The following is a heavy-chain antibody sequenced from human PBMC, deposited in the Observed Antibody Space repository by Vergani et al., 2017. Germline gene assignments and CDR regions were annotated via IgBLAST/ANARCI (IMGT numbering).Heavy chain of an antibody. Sequence: QVQLVQSGAELKKPGASVKVSCKASGYTFTGYYMHWVRQAPGQGLEWMGWINPNSGGTNYAQKFQGRVTMTRDTSISTAYMVLSRLRSDDTAVYYCARRYSSSWYYFDYWGQGTLVTVSS. J-gene: IGHJ4*02. D-gene: IGHD6-13*01. CDR2: INPNSGGT. CDR3: ARRYSSSWYYFDY. CDR1: GYTFTGYY. V-gene: IGHV1-2*02.